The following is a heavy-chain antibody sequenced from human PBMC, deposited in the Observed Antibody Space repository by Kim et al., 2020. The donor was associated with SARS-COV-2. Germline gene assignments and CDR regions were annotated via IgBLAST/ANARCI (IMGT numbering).Heavy chain of an antibody. V-gene: IGHV4-59*08. Sequence: SETLSLTCTVSGGSISSYYWSWIRQPPGKGLEWIGYIYYSGSTNYNPSLKSRVTITVDTSKNQFSLKLISGTAADTAVYYCAGHDTAMVTWGMDVWGQGTTVTVSS. CDR2: IYYSGST. D-gene: IGHD5-18*01. CDR1: GGSISSYY. CDR3: AGHDTAMVTWGMDV. J-gene: IGHJ6*02.